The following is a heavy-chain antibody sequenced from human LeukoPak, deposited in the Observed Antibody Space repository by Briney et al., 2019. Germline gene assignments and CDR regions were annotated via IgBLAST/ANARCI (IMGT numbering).Heavy chain of an antibody. D-gene: IGHD2-2*01. CDR1: GFTFSSYA. J-gene: IGHJ4*02. V-gene: IGHV3-23*01. Sequence: PGGSLRLSCAASGFTFSSYAMSWVRQAPGKGLEWVSAISGSGGSTYYADSVKGRFTISRDNSKNTLYLQMNSLRAEDTAVYYCAKKPPYCSSTSCYYFDYWAQGTLVTVSS. CDR3: AKKPPYCSSTSCYYFDY. CDR2: ISGSGGST.